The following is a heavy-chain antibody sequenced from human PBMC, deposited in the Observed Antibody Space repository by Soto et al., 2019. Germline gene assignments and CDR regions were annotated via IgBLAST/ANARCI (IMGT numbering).Heavy chain of an antibody. D-gene: IGHD4-17*01. V-gene: IGHV4-59*01. Sequence: SETLSLTCTVSGASIGSSYWTWIRQPPGKGLEWMGYIFYSGSTNYNPSLSGRVSMTVDTSKNQVSLNLRSVTAADTAVYYCGRVSTVTKLDYWGHGRLVTVSS. CDR1: GASIGSSY. CDR3: GRVSTVTKLDY. CDR2: IFYSGST. J-gene: IGHJ4*01.